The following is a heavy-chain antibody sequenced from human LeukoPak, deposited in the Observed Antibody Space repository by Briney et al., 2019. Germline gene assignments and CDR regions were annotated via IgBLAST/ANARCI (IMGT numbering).Heavy chain of an antibody. D-gene: IGHD4-23*01. CDR2: ISSSSSYI. V-gene: IGHV3-21*01. CDR3: ARDFKLGVTSWYFDY. CDR1: GFTFSSYS. Sequence: GGSLRLSCAASGFTFSSYSMNWVRQAPGKGLEWVSSISSSSSYIYYADSVKGRFTISRDNAKNSLYLQMNSLRAEDTAVYYCARDFKLGVTSWYFDYWGQGTLVTVSS. J-gene: IGHJ4*02.